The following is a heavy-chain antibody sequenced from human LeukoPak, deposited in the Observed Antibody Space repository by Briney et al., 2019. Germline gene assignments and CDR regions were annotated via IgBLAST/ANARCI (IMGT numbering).Heavy chain of an antibody. D-gene: IGHD3-3*01. CDR1: GGSVTSTNW. Sequence: SETLSLTCGVSGGSVTSTNWWTWVRKPPGKGLEWIGEVHLDGRTNYNPSLKSRLTMSVDLSENHISLKLTSVTAADTAVYYCAREGGFYRPLDYSGQGTLVTVSS. V-gene: IGHV4-4*02. CDR3: AREGGFYRPLDY. CDR2: VHLDGRT. J-gene: IGHJ4*02.